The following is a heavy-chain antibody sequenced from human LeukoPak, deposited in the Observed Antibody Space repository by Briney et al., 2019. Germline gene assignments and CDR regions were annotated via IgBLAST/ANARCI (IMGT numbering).Heavy chain of an antibody. CDR3: AKDARLGSSWYFDY. CDR1: GFTFSSYA. CDR2: ISGSGGST. V-gene: IGHV3-23*01. D-gene: IGHD6-13*01. J-gene: IGHJ4*02. Sequence: GGSLRLSCAASGFTFSSYAMNWVRQAPGKGLEWVSAISGSGGSTYNADSVKGRFTISRDNSKNTLYLQMNSLRAEDTAVYYCAKDARLGSSWYFDYWGQGTLVTVSS.